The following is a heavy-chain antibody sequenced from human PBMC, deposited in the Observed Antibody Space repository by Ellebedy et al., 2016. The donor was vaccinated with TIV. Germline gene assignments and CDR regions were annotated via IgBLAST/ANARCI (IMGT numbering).Heavy chain of an antibody. CDR2: ITPDGSYK. J-gene: IGHJ5*02. CDR1: GFTFSTYG. D-gene: IGHD5-12*01. CDR3: VRDGYSDTWYAKWFDP. Sequence: GESLKIPCAASGFTFSTYGVHWVRQVPGKGLEWVAVITPDGSYKTYADSVKGRFSVSRDNSKKTVDLQMNSLRPEDTAVYYCVRDGYSDTWYAKWFDPWGQGTLVMVSS. V-gene: IGHV3-30*03.